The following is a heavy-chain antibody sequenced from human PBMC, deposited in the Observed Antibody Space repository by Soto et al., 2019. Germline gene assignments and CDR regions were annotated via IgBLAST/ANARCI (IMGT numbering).Heavy chain of an antibody. CDR1: GGTFSSYA. Sequence: QVQLVQSGAEVKKPGSSVKVSCKASGGTFSSYAISWVRQAPGQGLEWMGGIIPICGTANYSQQFQGRVTITADESTSTAYMELSSLRSEDPAVYYCARDPAYYDFWSGYYNPYSYYGMDVWGQGTTVTVSS. J-gene: IGHJ6*01. D-gene: IGHD3-3*01. CDR3: ARDPAYYDFWSGYYNPYSYYGMDV. V-gene: IGHV1-69*01. CDR2: IIPICGTA.